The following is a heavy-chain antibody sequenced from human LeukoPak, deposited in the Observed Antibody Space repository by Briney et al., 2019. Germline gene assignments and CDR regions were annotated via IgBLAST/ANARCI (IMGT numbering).Heavy chain of an antibody. CDR2: IYYSGST. Sequence: PSETLSLTCTVSGGSISSRSYYWGWIRQPPGKGLEWIGSIYYSGSTYDNPSLKSRVSISVDTSKNQFSLKLNSVTAADTAVYYCARQYYYDSSGYPLDYWGQGTLVTVSS. J-gene: IGHJ4*02. CDR1: GGSISSRSYY. V-gene: IGHV4-39*01. D-gene: IGHD3-22*01. CDR3: ARQYYYDSSGYPLDY.